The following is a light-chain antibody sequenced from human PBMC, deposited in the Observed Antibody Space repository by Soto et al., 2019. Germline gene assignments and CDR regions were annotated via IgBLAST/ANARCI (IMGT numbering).Light chain of an antibody. Sequence: EIVMTQSPATLSVSPGERATLSCRASQSVSSNLAWDQQKPGQAPRLLIYGASTRATGIPARFSGSGSGTEFTLTISSLQSEYFAVYYCQQYNNWHPFRQGTKLQLK. J-gene: IGKJ2*01. CDR1: QSVSSN. CDR2: GAS. V-gene: IGKV3-15*01. CDR3: QQYNNWHP.